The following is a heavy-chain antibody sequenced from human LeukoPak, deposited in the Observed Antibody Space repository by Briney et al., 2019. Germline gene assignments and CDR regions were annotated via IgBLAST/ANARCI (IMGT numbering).Heavy chain of an antibody. J-gene: IGHJ4*02. Sequence: PSETLSLTCAVYGGSFSGYYWSWIRQPPGKGLEWIGEINHSGSTNYNPSLKSRVTISVDTSKNQFSLKLNSVTAADTAVYYCARVGAAAGFNFDYWGQGTLATVSS. D-gene: IGHD6-13*01. V-gene: IGHV4-34*01. CDR2: INHSGST. CDR1: GGSFSGYY. CDR3: ARVGAAAGFNFDY.